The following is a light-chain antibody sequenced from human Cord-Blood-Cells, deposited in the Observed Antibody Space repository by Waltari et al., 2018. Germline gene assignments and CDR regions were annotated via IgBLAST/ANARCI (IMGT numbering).Light chain of an antibody. CDR3: CSYAGSSTWV. J-gene: IGLJ3*02. CDR1: RSDVGSYNL. CDR2: EGS. Sequence: QSALTQPASVSGSPGQSITISCTGTRSDVGSYNLVSWYQQHPGKAPNLMIYEGSKRTSGVSNRFSGSKSGNTASLTISGRQAEDEADYYCCSYAGSSTWVFGGGTKLTVL. V-gene: IGLV2-23*01.